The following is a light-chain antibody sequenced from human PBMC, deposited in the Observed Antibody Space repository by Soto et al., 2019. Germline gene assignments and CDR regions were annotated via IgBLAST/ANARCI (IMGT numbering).Light chain of an antibody. CDR2: GAS. V-gene: IGKV3-20*01. CDR3: QQYGSSTYT. CDR1: QSVSRSY. Sequence: EIVLTQSPGTVSLAPGERATLSCRASQSVSRSYLAWYQLKPGQATRHLIYGASSRATGIPDRFSGSGSGTDFTLTISRLEPQDFAVYYCQQYGSSTYTFGQGTKWQIK. J-gene: IGKJ2*01.